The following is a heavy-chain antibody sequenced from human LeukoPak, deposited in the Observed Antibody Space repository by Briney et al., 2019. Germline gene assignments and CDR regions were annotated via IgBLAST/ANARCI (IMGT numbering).Heavy chain of an antibody. J-gene: IGHJ4*02. CDR3: ARHDYGDELDY. CDR1: GFTFTSYW. D-gene: IGHD4-17*01. Sequence: GGSLRLSCAASGFTFTSYWMTWVPQPPGKGLEWVATIKEDGSVKYYVDSVQGRFTISRDNAKNSLYLQMNSLRAEDTAVYYCARHDYGDELDYWGQGTLVTVSS. CDR2: IKEDGSVK. V-gene: IGHV3-7*01.